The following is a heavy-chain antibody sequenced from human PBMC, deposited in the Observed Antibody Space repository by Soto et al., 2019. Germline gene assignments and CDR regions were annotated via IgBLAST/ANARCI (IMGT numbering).Heavy chain of an antibody. Sequence: PGGSLRLSCAASGFTFSSYGMHWVRQAPGKGLEWVAVISYDGSNKYYADSVKGRFTISRDNSKNTLYLQMNSLRAEDTAVYYCAKDRGGYGGTRYYYGMDVWGQGTTVTVSS. D-gene: IGHD3-10*01. V-gene: IGHV3-30*18. CDR1: GFTFSSYG. CDR3: AKDRGGYGGTRYYYGMDV. CDR2: ISYDGSNK. J-gene: IGHJ6*02.